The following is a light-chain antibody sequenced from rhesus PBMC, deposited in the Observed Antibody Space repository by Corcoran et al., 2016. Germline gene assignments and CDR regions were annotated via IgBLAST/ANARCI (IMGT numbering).Light chain of an antibody. CDR2: KAS. CDR1: QGISSW. J-gene: IGKJ1*01. CDR3: LQYSSSPWT. Sequence: DIQMTQSPSSLSASVGDKVTITCRASQGISSWLAWYQQKPGKAPKLLIYKASSLQSGVPSRFSGNGSGTDFTLTISSLQPEDFATYYCLQYSSSPWTFGQGTKVEIK. V-gene: IGKV1-22*01.